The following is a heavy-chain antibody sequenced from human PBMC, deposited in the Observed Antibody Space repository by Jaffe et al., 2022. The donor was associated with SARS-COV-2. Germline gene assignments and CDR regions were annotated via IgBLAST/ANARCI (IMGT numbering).Heavy chain of an antibody. V-gene: IGHV4-39*02. J-gene: IGHJ4*02. Sequence: QLQLQDSGPGLVRPSETLSLTCTVSGGSISSSSYYWGWIRQPPGKGLEWIGSIYYSGSPYYNASLKSRVTISVDTSRSQFSLRLSSVTAADTAIYFCAREVIGATEGVYYFDYWGQGALVTVSS. CDR2: IYYSGSP. CDR1: GGSISSSSYY. D-gene: IGHD6-13*01. CDR3: AREVIGATEGVYYFDY.